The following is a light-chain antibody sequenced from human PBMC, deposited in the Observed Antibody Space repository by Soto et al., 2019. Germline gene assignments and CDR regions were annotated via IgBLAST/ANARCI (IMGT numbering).Light chain of an antibody. V-gene: IGKV1-39*01. CDR1: QSISSY. J-gene: IGKJ1*01. CDR3: QQSYNTPST. Sequence: DIQMTQSPSSLSAFVGDRVTITCRASQSISSYLNWYQQKPGKAPELLINTASNLQSGVPSRFSGSGSGTDFTLTISSLQPEDFATYYCQQSYNTPSTFGQGTKVEIK. CDR2: TAS.